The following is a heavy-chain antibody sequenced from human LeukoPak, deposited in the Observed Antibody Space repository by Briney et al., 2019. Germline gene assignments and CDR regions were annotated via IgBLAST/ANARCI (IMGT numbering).Heavy chain of an antibody. J-gene: IGHJ4*02. Sequence: SVKVSCKASGGTFSSYAISWVRQAPGQGLEWMGRIIPILGIANYAQKFQGRVMITADKSTSTPYMVLSSLRSEDTAVYYCARKILHGYYDSSGYSVDWGQGTLVTVSS. CDR3: ARKILHGYYDSSGYSVD. CDR2: IIPILGIA. CDR1: GGTFSSYA. D-gene: IGHD3-22*01. V-gene: IGHV1-69*04.